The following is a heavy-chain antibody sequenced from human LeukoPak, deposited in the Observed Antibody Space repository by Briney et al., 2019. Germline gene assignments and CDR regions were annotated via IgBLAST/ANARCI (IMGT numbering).Heavy chain of an antibody. CDR1: GFTFSNAW. CDR2: TKSKTDGETA. J-gene: IGHJ4*02. V-gene: IGHV3-15*01. Sequence: GGSLRLSCAASGFTFSNAWMSWVRQAPGKGLEWVGRTKSKTDGETADYVAPVKGRFTISRDDSKNTLYPQINSLKTEDTAVFYCATSGGAYSSFAYWGQGTLVTVSS. CDR3: ATSGGAYSSFAY. D-gene: IGHD2-15*01.